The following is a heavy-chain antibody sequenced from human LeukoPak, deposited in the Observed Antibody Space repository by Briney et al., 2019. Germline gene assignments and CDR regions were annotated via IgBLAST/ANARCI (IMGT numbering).Heavy chain of an antibody. CDR3: ATYDFWSGYYKGFDY. V-gene: IGHV4-39*01. CDR1: GGSISSSSYD. CDR2: IYYSGST. Sequence: PSETLSLTCTVSGGSISSSSYDWGWSRQPPGKGLEWIGSIYYSGSTYYNPSLKSRVTISVDTSKNPFSLKLSSVTAAHTAVYYCATYDFWSGYYKGFDYWGQGTLVTVSS. J-gene: IGHJ4*02. D-gene: IGHD3-3*01.